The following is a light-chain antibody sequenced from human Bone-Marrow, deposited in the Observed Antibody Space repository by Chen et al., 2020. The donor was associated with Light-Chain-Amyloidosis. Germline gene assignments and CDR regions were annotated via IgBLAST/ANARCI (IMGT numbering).Light chain of an antibody. CDR2: RDT. CDR1: DLPTKY. V-gene: IGLV3-25*03. Sequence: SYQLTQPHSGSVSPGQTARLPCSGDDLPTKYAYWYQQKPGQAPVLVIHRDTERPSGISERFSGSSSGTTATLTISGVQAEDEADYHCQSADSSGTYEVIFGGGTKLTVL. CDR3: QSADSSGTYEVI. J-gene: IGLJ2*01.